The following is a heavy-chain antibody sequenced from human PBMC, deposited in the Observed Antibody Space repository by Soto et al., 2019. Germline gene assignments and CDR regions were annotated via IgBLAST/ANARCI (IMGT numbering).Heavy chain of an antibody. CDR3: ASRSSGWYFEY. CDR2: ISGSGGST. V-gene: IGHV3-23*01. Sequence: EVQLLESGGGLVQPGGSLRLSCAASGFTFSSYAMNWVRQAPGRGLEWVSVISGSGGSTYYADSVKGRFTISRDNSKNTLYLQINSLRDEDTAVYYCASRSSGWYFEYWGQGTLVTVSS. D-gene: IGHD6-19*01. J-gene: IGHJ4*02. CDR1: GFTFSSYA.